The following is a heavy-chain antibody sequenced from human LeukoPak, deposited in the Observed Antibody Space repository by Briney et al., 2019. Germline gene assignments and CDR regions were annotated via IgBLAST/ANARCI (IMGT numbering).Heavy chain of an antibody. D-gene: IGHD3-3*01. Sequence: GGSLRLSCAASGLTVSSNYMSWVRQAPGKGLEWVAVIWYDGSNKYYADSVKGRFTISRDNSKNALYLQMNSLRAEDTAVYYCAKPLRFLEGYMDVWGKGTTVTVSS. CDR2: IWYDGSNK. V-gene: IGHV3-33*06. CDR3: AKPLRFLEGYMDV. J-gene: IGHJ6*03. CDR1: GLTVSSNY.